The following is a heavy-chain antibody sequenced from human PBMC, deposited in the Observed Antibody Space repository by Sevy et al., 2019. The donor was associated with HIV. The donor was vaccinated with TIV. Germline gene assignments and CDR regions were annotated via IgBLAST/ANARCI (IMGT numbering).Heavy chain of an antibody. CDR1: GGSISSGGYY. Sequence: SETLSLTCTVSGGSISSGGYYWSWIRQHPGKGLEWIGYIYYSGSTYYNPSLKSRVTISVDTSKNQFSLKRRSVTAAVTAVYYCARDSFRSDIPLYYYYYGMDVWCQVTTVTVSS. V-gene: IGHV4-31*03. CDR2: IYYSGST. D-gene: IGHD2-2*02. J-gene: IGHJ6*02. CDR3: ARDSFRSDIPLYYYYYGMDV.